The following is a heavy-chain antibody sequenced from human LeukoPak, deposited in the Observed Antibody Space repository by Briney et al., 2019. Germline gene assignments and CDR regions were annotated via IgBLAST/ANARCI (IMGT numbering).Heavy chain of an antibody. CDR1: GFIFSSHG. V-gene: IGHV3-23*01. CDR3: AKERGYAYYMDV. D-gene: IGHD2-8*01. J-gene: IGHJ6*03. CDR2: ISPSGDAT. Sequence: GTLRLSCAASGFIFSSHGMNWVRQAPGKGLEWVSGISPSGDATFYADSVKGRFTISRDNSKNSLDLQMNSLRVEDTAVYYCAKERGYAYYMDVWGKGTTVTVSS.